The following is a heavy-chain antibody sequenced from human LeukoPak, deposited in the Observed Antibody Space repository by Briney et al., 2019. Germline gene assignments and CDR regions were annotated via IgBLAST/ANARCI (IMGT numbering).Heavy chain of an antibody. CDR3: AKDQYGEAFDI. D-gene: IGHD4-17*01. V-gene: IGHV3-23*01. CDR2: ISGSGSAT. Sequence: PGGSLRLSCAASGFSFSSHWMSWVRQAPGKGLEWVSAISGSGSATYYADSVKGRFTISRDNSKNTLYLQMNSLRAEDTAVYYCAKDQYGEAFDIWGPGTMVTVSS. J-gene: IGHJ3*02. CDR1: GFSFSSHW.